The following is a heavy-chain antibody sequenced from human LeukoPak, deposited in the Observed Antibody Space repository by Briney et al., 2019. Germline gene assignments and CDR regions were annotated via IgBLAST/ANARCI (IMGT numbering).Heavy chain of an antibody. CDR3: AKDFERTGQCYYAFDC. Sequence: GGSLRLSCAASEFTFSSYAMSWVRQAPGKGLEWVSAISGSGGSMYYADSVKGRFTISRDNSKNTLYLQMNSLRAEDTAVYYCAKDFERTGQCYYAFDCWGQGTLVTVSS. CDR2: ISGSGGSM. CDR1: EFTFSSYA. J-gene: IGHJ4*02. V-gene: IGHV3-23*01. D-gene: IGHD2-21*01.